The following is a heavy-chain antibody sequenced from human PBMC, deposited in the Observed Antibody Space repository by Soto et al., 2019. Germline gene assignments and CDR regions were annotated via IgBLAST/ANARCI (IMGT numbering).Heavy chain of an antibody. CDR2: INAGNGNT. V-gene: IGHV1-3*01. J-gene: IGHJ6*02. Sequence: ASVTGSCTASGSSFTSYAMHWVRQAPGQRLEWMGWINAGNGNTKYSQKFQGRVTITRDTSASTAYMELSSLRSEDTAVYYCARVKDGYYYYGMDVWGQGTTVTVSS. CDR1: GSSFTSYA. CDR3: ARVKDGYYYYGMDV.